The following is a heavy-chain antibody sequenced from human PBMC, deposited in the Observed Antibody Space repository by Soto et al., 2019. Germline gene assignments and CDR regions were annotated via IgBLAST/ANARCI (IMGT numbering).Heavy chain of an antibody. D-gene: IGHD3-16*01. V-gene: IGHV3-33*01. CDR3: ARARAVVARINRWGSKQGGAFDI. CDR2: IWYDGSNK. CDR1: GFTFSSYG. J-gene: IGHJ3*02. Sequence: GGSLRLSCAASGFTFSSYGMHWVRQAPGKGLEWVAVIWYDGSNKYYADSVKGRFTISRDNSKNTLYLQMNSLRAEDTAVYYCARARAVVARINRWGSKQGGAFDIWGQGTMVTVSS.